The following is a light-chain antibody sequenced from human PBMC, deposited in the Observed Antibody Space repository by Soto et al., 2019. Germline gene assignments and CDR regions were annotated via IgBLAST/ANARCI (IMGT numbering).Light chain of an antibody. V-gene: IGKV3-11*01. J-gene: IGKJ2*01. CDR2: DTS. Sequence: EIVLTQSPATLSLSPGERATLSCRASQSVGGFLAWYQQKSGQAPRLLIYDTSKRATGIPARFSGSGSGTDFNLTISSLEPEDIAIYHCQHRSNWPPMYTFGQGTKLEIK. CDR3: QHRSNWPPMYT. CDR1: QSVGGF.